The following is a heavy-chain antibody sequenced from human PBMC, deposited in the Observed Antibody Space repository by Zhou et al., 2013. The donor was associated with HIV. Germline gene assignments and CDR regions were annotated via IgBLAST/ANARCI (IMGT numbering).Heavy chain of an antibody. Sequence: QVQLEQSGAEMKKPGSSVNVSCKVSGGTFGSYSINWVRQAPGQGLEWMGKIIPTLGIVNYAQKFQGRVTISADKSTSTAYLDLSSLRSDDTAVYYCATPPSRLRATFLDFDLWGLAPWSLSP. CDR3: ATPPSRLRATFLDFDL. V-gene: IGHV1-69*04. CDR1: GGTFGSYS. CDR2: IIPTLGIV. J-gene: IGHJ2*01. D-gene: IGHD1-26*01.